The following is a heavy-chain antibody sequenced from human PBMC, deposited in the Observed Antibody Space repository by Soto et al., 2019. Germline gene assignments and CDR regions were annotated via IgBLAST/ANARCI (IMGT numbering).Heavy chain of an antibody. CDR1: GGTFSSYA. D-gene: IGHD5-18*01. CDR3: ARVGDSYGYY. J-gene: IGHJ4*02. V-gene: IGHV1-69*04. Sequence: ASVKVSCKASGGTFSSYAISWVRQAPGQGREWMGRIIPILGIANYAQKFQGRVTITADKSTSTAYMELSSLRSEDTAVYYCARVGDSYGYYWGQGTLVTVSS. CDR2: IIPILGIA.